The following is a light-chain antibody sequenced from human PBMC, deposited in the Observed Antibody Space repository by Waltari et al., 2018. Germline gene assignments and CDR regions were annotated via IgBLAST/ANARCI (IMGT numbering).Light chain of an antibody. CDR3: HHYYIPPLT. CDR2: SAS. Sequence: DIQLTQSPSSLSASVGDRVTITCLVSQGISSYLNWYRQKPGKVPKLLIYSASNLQSGVPSRFSGSGSGTDFTLTISSLQAEDVAVYYCHHYYIPPLTFGQGTRLEI. V-gene: IGKV1-27*01. CDR1: QGISSY. J-gene: IGKJ5*01.